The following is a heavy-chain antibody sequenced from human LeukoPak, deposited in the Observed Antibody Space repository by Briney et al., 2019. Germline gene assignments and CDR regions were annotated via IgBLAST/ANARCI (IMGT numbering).Heavy chain of an antibody. V-gene: IGHV3-48*02. Sequence: PGGSLRLSCAASGFTFSGYSMNWVRQAPGKGLEWVSYIITSGTTVSYADSVKGRFTISRDNAKNSLYLQMNSLRDEDTAVYYCARILGLTLDYWGQGTLVTVSS. D-gene: IGHD1-14*01. CDR1: GFTFSGYS. CDR2: IITSGTTV. J-gene: IGHJ4*02. CDR3: ARILGLTLDY.